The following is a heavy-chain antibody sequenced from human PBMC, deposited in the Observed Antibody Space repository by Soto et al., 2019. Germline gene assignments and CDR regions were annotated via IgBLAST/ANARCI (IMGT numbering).Heavy chain of an antibody. CDR3: ARDRWSYWFDP. Sequence: PSETLSLTCTVSGGSISSYYWSWIRQPPGKGLEWIGYIYYSGSTNYNPSLKSRVTISVDTSKNQFSLKLSSVTAADTAVYYCARDRWSYWFDPWGQGTLVTVSS. CDR2: IYYSGST. V-gene: IGHV4-59*01. D-gene: IGHD2-15*01. CDR1: GGSISSYY. J-gene: IGHJ5*02.